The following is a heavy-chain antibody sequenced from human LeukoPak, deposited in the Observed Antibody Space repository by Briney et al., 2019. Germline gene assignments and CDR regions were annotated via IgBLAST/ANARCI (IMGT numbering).Heavy chain of an antibody. Sequence: GDSLKISCKGSGYSFTSNWIGWVRQMPGKGLEWMGIIYPGDYETTYSPSFQAHVTISADKSSSTAYLQWSSLKASDTAMYYCARHNDYFDYWGQGTLVTVSS. J-gene: IGHJ4*02. CDR1: GYSFTSNW. CDR3: ARHNDYFDY. D-gene: IGHD2-8*01. V-gene: IGHV5-51*01. CDR2: IYPGDYET.